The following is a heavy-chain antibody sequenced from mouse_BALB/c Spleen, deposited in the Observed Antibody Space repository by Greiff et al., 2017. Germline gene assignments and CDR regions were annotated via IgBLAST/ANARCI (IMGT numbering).Heavy chain of an antibody. V-gene: IGHV2-3*01. CDR3: AKPGWDVGYSAMDY. CDR2: IWGDGST. CDR1: GFSLTSYG. J-gene: IGHJ4*01. D-gene: IGHD4-1*01. Sequence: VQLQQSGPGLVAPSQSLSITCTVSGFSLTSYGVSWVRQPPGKGLEWLGVIWGDGSTNYHSALISRLSISKDNSKSQVFLKLNSLQTDDTATYYCAKPGWDVGYSAMDYWGQGTSVTVSS.